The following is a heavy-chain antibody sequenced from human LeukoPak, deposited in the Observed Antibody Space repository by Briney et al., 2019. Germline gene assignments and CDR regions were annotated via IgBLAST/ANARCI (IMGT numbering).Heavy chain of an antibody. V-gene: IGHV3-23*01. Sequence: PGGSLRLSCAASGFTFSSYAMSWVRQAPGKGLEWVSAISGSGGSTYYADSVKGRFTISRDNSKNTLYLQMNSLRAEDTAVYYCARGDRGQWLEPDYWGQGTLVTVSS. D-gene: IGHD6-19*01. CDR3: ARGDRGQWLEPDY. CDR2: ISGSGGST. CDR1: GFTFSSYA. J-gene: IGHJ4*02.